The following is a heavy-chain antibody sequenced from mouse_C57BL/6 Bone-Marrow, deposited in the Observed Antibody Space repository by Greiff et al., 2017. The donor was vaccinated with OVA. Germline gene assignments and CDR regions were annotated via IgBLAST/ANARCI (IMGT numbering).Heavy chain of an antibody. V-gene: IGHV5-4*01. J-gene: IGHJ1*03. Sequence: EVQLQESGGGLVKPGGSLKLSCAASGFTFSSYAMSWVRQTPEKRLEWVATISDGGSYTYYPDNVKGRFTISRDNAKNNLYLQMSHLKSEDTAMYYCARGITTVVLRVDVWGTGTTVTVSS. CDR1: GFTFSSYA. CDR3: ARGITTVVLRVDV. D-gene: IGHD1-1*01. CDR2: ISDGGSYT.